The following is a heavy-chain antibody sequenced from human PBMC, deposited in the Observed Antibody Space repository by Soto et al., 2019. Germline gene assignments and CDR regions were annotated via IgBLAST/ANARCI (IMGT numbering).Heavy chain of an antibody. CDR3: ARERSAAGTGWFDP. V-gene: IGHV1-8*01. CDR1: GYTFTGYD. Sequence: QVQLVQSGAEVKKPGASVKVACKACGYTFTGYDINWVRRATGQGLEWMGWMNPNSGNTGYAQKFQGRVTMTRNTSISTAYMELSSLRSEDTAVYYCARERSAAGTGWFDPWGQGTLVTVSS. J-gene: IGHJ5*02. D-gene: IGHD6-13*01. CDR2: MNPNSGNT.